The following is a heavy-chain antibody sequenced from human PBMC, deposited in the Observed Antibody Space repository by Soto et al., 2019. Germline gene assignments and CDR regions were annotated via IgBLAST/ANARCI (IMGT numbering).Heavy chain of an antibody. CDR2: ISPYNGNT. D-gene: IGHD3-10*01. Sequence: QVQLVQSGAEVKKPGASVKVSCKASGYTFTSYGISWVRQAPGQGLEWMGWISPYNGNTNYAQKLQGRVTMTTDTSTSTAYMELRSLRSDDTAVYYCARDMVRGVNGEETFDYWGQGTLVTVSS. V-gene: IGHV1-18*01. CDR3: ARDMVRGVNGEETFDY. CDR1: GYTFTSYG. J-gene: IGHJ4*02.